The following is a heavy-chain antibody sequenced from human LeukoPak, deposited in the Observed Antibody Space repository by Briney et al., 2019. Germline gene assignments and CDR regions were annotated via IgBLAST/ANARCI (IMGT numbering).Heavy chain of an antibody. CDR2: ISWDGGST. J-gene: IGHJ4*02. V-gene: IGHV3-43*01. CDR1: GFTFDDYT. D-gene: IGHD5-12*01. Sequence: GGSLRLYCAASGFTFDDYTMHWVRQAPGKGLEWVSLISWDGGSTYYADSVKGRFTISRDNSKNSLYLQMNSLRTEDTALYYCAKDISSGYDYGAFDYWGQGTLVTVSS. CDR3: AKDISSGYDYGAFDY.